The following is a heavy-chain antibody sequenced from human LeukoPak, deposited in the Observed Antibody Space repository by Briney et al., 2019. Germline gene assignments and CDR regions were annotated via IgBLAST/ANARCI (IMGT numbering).Heavy chain of an antibody. Sequence: ASVKVSCKASGYTFTSYAMNWVRQAPGQGLGWMGWINTNTGNPTYAQGFTGRFVFSLDISVSTACLQISSLKAEDTAVYYCARGKYGGNPDYWGQGTLVTVSS. CDR1: GYTFTSYA. D-gene: IGHD4-23*01. CDR3: ARGKYGGNPDY. CDR2: INTNTGNP. J-gene: IGHJ4*02. V-gene: IGHV7-4-1*02.